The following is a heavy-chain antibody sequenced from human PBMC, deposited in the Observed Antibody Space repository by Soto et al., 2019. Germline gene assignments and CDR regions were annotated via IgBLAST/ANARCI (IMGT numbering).Heavy chain of an antibody. J-gene: IGHJ5*02. CDR3: ARDTRYYGSGSPNGFDP. CDR1: GFTFGNNY. CDR2: IYSTGTT. Sequence: RGALRLSCSASGFTFGNNYMSWVRQPPGKGLEWVSLIYSTGTTNYADSVKGRFTISRDNAKNSLYLQMNSLRAEDTAVYYCARDTRYYGSGSPNGFDPWGQGTLVNV. D-gene: IGHD3-10*01. V-gene: IGHV3-53*01.